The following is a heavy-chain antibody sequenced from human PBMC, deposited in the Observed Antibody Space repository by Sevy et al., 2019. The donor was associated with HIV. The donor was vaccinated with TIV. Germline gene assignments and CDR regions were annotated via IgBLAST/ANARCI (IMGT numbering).Heavy chain of an antibody. CDR3: AREIIVVVPAAIHN. CDR1: GFTFSSYA. J-gene: IGHJ4*02. D-gene: IGHD2-2*01. CDR2: ISYDGSNK. Sequence: GGSLRLSCAASGFTFSSYAMHWVRQAPGKGLEWVAVISYDGSNKYYADSVKGRFTISRENSKNTLYLQMNSLRAEDTAVYYCAREIIVVVPAAIHNWGQGTLVTVSS. V-gene: IGHV3-30-3*01.